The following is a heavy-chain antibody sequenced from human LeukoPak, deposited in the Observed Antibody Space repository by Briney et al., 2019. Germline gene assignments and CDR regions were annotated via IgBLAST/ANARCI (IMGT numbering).Heavy chain of an antibody. CDR3: VKGTRYCSGGSCLDDY. CDR2: ISSNGGST. J-gene: IGHJ4*02. Sequence: GSLRLSCSASGFTFSSYAMHWVRQAPGKGLEYVSAISSNGGSTYYADSVKGRFTISRDNSKNTLYLQVSSLRAEDTAVYYCVKGTRYCSGGSCLDDYWGQGTLVTVSS. V-gene: IGHV3-64D*06. D-gene: IGHD2-15*01. CDR1: GFTFSSYA.